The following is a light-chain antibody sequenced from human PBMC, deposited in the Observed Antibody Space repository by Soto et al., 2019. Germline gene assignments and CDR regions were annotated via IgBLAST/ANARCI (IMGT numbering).Light chain of an antibody. J-gene: IGLJ1*01. Sequence: QSVLTQPASVSGSPGQSITISYNGTSSDGGGYNYVSWYQHHPGKAPKLMIYDVSNRPSGVSNRFSGSKSGNTASLTISGLQPEDEADYYCSSYTTSNTRQIVFGTGTKVTVL. CDR2: DVS. CDR1: SSDGGGYNY. V-gene: IGLV2-14*03. CDR3: SSYTTSNTRQIV.